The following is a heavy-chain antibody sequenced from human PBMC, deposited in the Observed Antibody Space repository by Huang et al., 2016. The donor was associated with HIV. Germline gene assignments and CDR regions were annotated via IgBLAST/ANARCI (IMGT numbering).Heavy chain of an antibody. V-gene: IGHV3-7*03. CDR3: ATKTAGMDF. CDR1: TFRFGAYW. J-gene: IGHJ6*02. D-gene: IGHD1-7*01. Sequence: VESGGRLVQPGGSIRLSCVGSTFRFGAYWMSWVRQPPGKGLEWVANIRQDESEKYYVDSVKGRFNISRDNAKKVVFLEMNNVRVEDTATYFCATKTAGMDFWGQGTTVTVS. CDR2: IRQDESEK.